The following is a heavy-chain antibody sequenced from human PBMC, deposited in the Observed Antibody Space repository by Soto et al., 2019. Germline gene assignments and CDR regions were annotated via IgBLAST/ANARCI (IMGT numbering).Heavy chain of an antibody. V-gene: IGHV4-59*01. D-gene: IGHD5-18*01. J-gene: IGHJ6*02. Sequence: SETLSLTCTVSGGSISSYYWSWIRQPPGKGLEWIGYIYYSGSTNYNPSLKSRVTISVDTSKNQFSLKLSSVTAADTAVYYCARDTTVGDSYGYYYYYYGMDDWGQGTTVTVSS. CDR2: IYYSGST. CDR3: ARDTTVGDSYGYYYYYYGMDD. CDR1: GGSISSYY.